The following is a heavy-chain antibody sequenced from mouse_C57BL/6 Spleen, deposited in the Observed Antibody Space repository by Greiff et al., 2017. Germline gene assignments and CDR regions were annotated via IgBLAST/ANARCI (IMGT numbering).Heavy chain of an antibody. V-gene: IGHV1-69*01. J-gene: IGHJ1*03. CDR1: GYTFTSYW. CDR2: IDPSDSYT. CDR3: ERKIYYYGSSHWYFDV. Sequence: QVHVKQPGAELVMPGASVKLSCKASGYTFTSYWMHWVKQRPGQGLEWIGEIDPSDSYTNYNQKFKGKSTLTVDKSFSTAYMQLSSLTSEDSAVYYCERKIYYYGSSHWYFDVWGTGATVAVSS. D-gene: IGHD1-1*01.